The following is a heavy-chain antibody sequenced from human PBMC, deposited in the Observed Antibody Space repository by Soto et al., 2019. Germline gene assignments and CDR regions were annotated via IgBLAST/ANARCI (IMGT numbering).Heavy chain of an antibody. D-gene: IGHD1-26*01. Sequence: EVQLVESGGGLVQPGRSLRLSCVGSRFTFDDYAMNWVRQAPGKGLEWVSGITWNSGTIGYADSVKGRFTISRDNAKNSLYLQMNSLRAEETAVYYGARDVRRWDSGATDYWGQGTLVTVSS. V-gene: IGHV3-9*01. CDR3: ARDVRRWDSGATDY. J-gene: IGHJ4*02. CDR2: ITWNSGTI. CDR1: RFTFDDYA.